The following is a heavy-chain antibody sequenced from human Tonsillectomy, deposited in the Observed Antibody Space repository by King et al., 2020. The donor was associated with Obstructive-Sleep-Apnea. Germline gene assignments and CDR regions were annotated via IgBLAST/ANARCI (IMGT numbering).Heavy chain of an antibody. Sequence: QLVQSGAEVKKPGSSVKVSCKASGDTFSIYAMSWVRQAPGQVLEWMGGIIPILVIANYAQKFQARVTSTAAKSTSTAYMELSSLRSEDTAVYYFAWRGTYYYDSSGYDYYYGMDVWGQGTTVTVSS. CDR2: IIPILVIA. V-gene: IGHV1-69*10. D-gene: IGHD3-22*01. CDR1: GDTFSIYA. J-gene: IGHJ6*02. CDR3: AWRGTYYYDSSGYDYYYGMDV.